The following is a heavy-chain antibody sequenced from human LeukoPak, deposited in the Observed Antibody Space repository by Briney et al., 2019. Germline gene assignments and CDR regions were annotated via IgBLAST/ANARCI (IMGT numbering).Heavy chain of an antibody. J-gene: IGHJ4*02. CDR3: ARLAAAGTDFDY. CDR2: TSSSSSYI. V-gene: IGHV3-21*01. Sequence: PGGSLRLSCAASGFTFSSYTMSWVRQAPGKGLEWVSSTSSSSSYIYYADSVKGRFTVSRDNAKTSLYLQVNSLRADDSALYYCARLAAAGTDFDYWGLGTQVAVSS. D-gene: IGHD6-13*01. CDR1: GFTFSSYT.